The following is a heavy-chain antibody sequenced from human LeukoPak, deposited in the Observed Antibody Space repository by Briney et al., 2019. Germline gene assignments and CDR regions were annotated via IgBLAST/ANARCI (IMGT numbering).Heavy chain of an antibody. CDR3: ARGGRYDFWSGYYRGGFDY. J-gene: IGHJ4*02. CDR1: GYTFTSYE. D-gene: IGHD3-3*01. CDR2: MNPNSGNT. Sequence: ASVKVSCKASGYTFTSYEINWVRQATGQGLEWMGWMNPNSGNTGYAQKFQGRVTMTRNTSISTAYMELSSLRSEDTAVYYCARGGRYDFWSGYYRGGFDYWGQGTLVTVSS. V-gene: IGHV1-8*01.